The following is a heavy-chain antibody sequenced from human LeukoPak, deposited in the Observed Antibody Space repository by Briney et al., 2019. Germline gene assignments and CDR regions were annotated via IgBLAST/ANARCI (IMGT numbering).Heavy chain of an antibody. CDR1: GFTFSSYG. J-gene: IGHJ3*02. CDR3: ARDRDLEPAIDAFDI. CDR2: IWYDGSNK. D-gene: IGHD1-1*01. Sequence: GGSLRLSCAASGFTFSSYGTHWVRQAPGKGLEWVAVIWYDGSNKYYADSVEGRFTISRDNSKNTLYLQMNSLRAEDTAVYYCARDRDLEPAIDAFDIWGQGTMVTVSS. V-gene: IGHV3-33*01.